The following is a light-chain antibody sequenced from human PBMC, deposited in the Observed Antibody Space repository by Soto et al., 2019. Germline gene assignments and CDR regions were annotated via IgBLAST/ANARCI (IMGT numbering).Light chain of an antibody. V-gene: IGKV3-20*01. CDR1: QSVSSSY. CDR3: QQYGSSPQT. CDR2: GAS. Sequence: EIVLTQSPGTLSLSPGERATLSCRASQSVSSSYLAWYQQKPGQAPRLLIYGASSRATGIPDRFSGSGSGTDFTHTISRLEPEDFAVSYCQQYGSSPQTFGQGTKVEIK. J-gene: IGKJ1*01.